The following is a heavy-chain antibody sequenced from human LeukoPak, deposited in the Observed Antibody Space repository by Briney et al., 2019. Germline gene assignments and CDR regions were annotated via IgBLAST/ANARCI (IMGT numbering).Heavy chain of an antibody. V-gene: IGHV4-61*02. J-gene: IGHJ6*03. CDR1: GDSISSRDYY. D-gene: IGHD2-15*01. CDR2: VYPSGST. CDR3: ARENCSGGSCYSIYYYYYMDV. Sequence: SQTLSLTCTVSGDSISSRDYYWTWIRQPAGKGLEWIGRVYPSGSTNYNPSLKSRVTISVDTSKNQFSLKLSSVTAADTAVYYCARENCSGGSCYSIYYYYYMDVWGKGTTVTVSS.